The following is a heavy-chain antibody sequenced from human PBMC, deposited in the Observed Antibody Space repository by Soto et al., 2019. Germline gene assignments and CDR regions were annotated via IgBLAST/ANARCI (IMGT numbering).Heavy chain of an antibody. CDR1: GYTFTSYA. J-gene: IGHJ6*02. CDR2: INAGNGNT. V-gene: IGHV1-3*01. Sequence: QVQLVQSGAEVKKPGASVKVSCKASGYTFTSYAMHWVRQAPGQRLEWMGWINAGNGNTKYSQKFQGRVTITRDTSASTAYMELSSLRSDHTAVYYSARGGEVAAAGSRVYYYYSGMDTWAQGTGVTV. D-gene: IGHD6-13*01. CDR3: ARGGEVAAAGSRVYYYYSGMDT.